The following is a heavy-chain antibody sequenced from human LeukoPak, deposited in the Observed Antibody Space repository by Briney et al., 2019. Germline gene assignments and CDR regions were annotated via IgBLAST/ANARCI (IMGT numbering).Heavy chain of an antibody. CDR3: ARATPGGSYYFDY. D-gene: IGHD1-26*01. J-gene: IGHJ4*02. CDR1: GGSISSSSYY. Sequence: SETLSLTCTVSGGSISSSSYYWGWIRQPPGKGLDWIGSIYYSGSTYYNPCVKSRVTISVDTSKNQFSLKLSSVTAADTAVYYCARATPGGSYYFDYWGQGTLVTVSS. V-gene: IGHV4-39*07. CDR2: IYYSGST.